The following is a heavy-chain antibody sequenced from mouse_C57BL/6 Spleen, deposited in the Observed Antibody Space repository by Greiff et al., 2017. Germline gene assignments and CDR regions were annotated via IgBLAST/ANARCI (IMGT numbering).Heavy chain of an antibody. Sequence: VQLQQPGTELVKPGASVKLSCKASGYTFTSYWMNWVKQRPGKGLEWIGNINPRNGGTKYNETFKSKATLTVYKSARTSYMQLSSLTSEDSAVYYCSRGVMLDAMDYWGQGTSVTVSS. CDR1: GYTFTSYW. V-gene: IGHV1-53*01. CDR2: INPRNGGT. D-gene: IGHD2-13*01. CDR3: SRGVMLDAMDY. J-gene: IGHJ4*01.